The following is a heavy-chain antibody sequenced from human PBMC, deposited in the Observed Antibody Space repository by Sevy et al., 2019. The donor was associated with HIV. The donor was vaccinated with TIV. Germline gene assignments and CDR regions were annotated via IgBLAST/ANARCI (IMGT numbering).Heavy chain of an antibody. CDR1: GFTFSSYE. V-gene: IGHV3-30*02. D-gene: IGHD2-2*01. J-gene: IGHJ6*02. CDR3: AKSYCSSTSCLIYYYYYGMDV. CDR2: IRYDGSNK. Sequence: GGSLRLSCVASGFTFSSYEMNWVRQAPGKGLEWVAFIRYDGSNKYYADSVKGRFTISRDNSKNTLYLQMNSLRAEDTAVYYCAKSYCSSTSCLIYYYYYGMDVWGQGTTVTVSS.